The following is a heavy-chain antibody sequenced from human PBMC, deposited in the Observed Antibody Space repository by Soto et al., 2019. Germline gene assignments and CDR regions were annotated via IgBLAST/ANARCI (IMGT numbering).Heavy chain of an antibody. Sequence: GESLKISCAASDSTFSSHWIHWVRQAPGRGLVWVSCMSIHGNTVTYADSVKGRMTISRDNAKNTAYLEMNSLGVEDTAVYYCARGRYYAMDVWGQGTTVTISS. J-gene: IGHJ6*02. V-gene: IGHV3-74*03. CDR2: MSIHGNTV. CDR1: DSTFSSHW. CDR3: ARGRYYAMDV.